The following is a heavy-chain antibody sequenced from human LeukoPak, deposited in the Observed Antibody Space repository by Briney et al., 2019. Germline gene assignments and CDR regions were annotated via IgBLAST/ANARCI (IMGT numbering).Heavy chain of an antibody. Sequence: SETLSLTCTVSGSSISSYYWSWIRQPAGKGLEWIGRIYTGGSTNYNPSLKSRVTMSVDTSKNQFSLKLSSVTAADTAVYYCAREGAREEALIAVAGTGGMDVWGQGTTVTVSS. J-gene: IGHJ6*02. D-gene: IGHD6-19*01. CDR2: IYTGGST. CDR3: AREGAREEALIAVAGTGGMDV. V-gene: IGHV4-4*07. CDR1: GSSISSYY.